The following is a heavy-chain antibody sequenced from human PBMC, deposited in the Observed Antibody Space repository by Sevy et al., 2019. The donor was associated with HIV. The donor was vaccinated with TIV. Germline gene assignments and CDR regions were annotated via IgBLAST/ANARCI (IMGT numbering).Heavy chain of an antibody. Sequence: GGSLRLSCAASGFTFSSYGMHWVRQAPGKGLEWVAVISYDGSNKYYADLVKGRFTISRDNSKNTPYLQKHSLRAEDTAVYYCAKSIDSDFSYYYYGMDVWGQGTTVTVSS. V-gene: IGHV3-30*18. J-gene: IGHJ6*02. D-gene: IGHD4-4*01. CDR3: AKSIDSDFSYYYYGMDV. CDR2: ISYDGSNK. CDR1: GFTFSSYG.